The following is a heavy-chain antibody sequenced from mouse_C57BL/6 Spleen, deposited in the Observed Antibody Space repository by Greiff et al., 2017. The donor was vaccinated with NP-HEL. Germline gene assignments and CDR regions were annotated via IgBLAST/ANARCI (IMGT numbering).Heavy chain of an antibody. V-gene: IGHV2-2*01. J-gene: IGHJ4*01. CDR3: ARGTVVAPYYAMDY. Sequence: VKVEESGPGLVQPSQSLSITCTVSGFSLTSYGVHWVRQSPGKGLEWLGVIWSGGSTDYNAAFISRLSISKDNSKSQVFFKMNSLQADDTAIYYCARGTVVAPYYAMDYWGQGTSVTVSS. CDR1: GFSLTSYG. CDR2: IWSGGST. D-gene: IGHD1-1*01.